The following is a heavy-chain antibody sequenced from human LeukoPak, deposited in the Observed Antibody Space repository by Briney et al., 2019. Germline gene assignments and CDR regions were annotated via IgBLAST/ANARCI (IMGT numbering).Heavy chain of an antibody. Sequence: GRSLRLSCAASGFTFSSYAMHWVPQAPGKGLEWVAVISYDGSNKYYADSVKGRFTISRDNSKNTLYLQMNSLRAEDTAVYYCAREFGHPGGYSYQDYWGQGTLVTVSS. CDR1: GFTFSSYA. V-gene: IGHV3-30*04. J-gene: IGHJ4*02. CDR2: ISYDGSNK. CDR3: AREFGHPGGYSYQDY. D-gene: IGHD5-18*01.